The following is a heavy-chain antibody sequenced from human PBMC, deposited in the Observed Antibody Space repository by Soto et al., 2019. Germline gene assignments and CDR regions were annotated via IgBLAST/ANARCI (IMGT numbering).Heavy chain of an antibody. Sequence: GESLKISCKGSGYSFTSYWIGWVRQMPGKGLEWMGIIYPGDSDTRYSPSFQGQVTISADKSISTAYLQWSSLKASDTAMYYCARTRDGYNYNYYYYGMDVWGQVTRVTVSS. J-gene: IGHJ6*02. CDR3: ARTRDGYNYNYYYYGMDV. CDR1: GYSFTSYW. CDR2: IYPGDSDT. D-gene: IGHD5-12*01. V-gene: IGHV5-51*01.